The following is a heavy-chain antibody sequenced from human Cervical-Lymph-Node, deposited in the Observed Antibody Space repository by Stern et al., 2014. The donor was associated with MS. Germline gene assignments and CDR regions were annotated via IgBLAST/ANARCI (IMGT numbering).Heavy chain of an antibody. CDR3: ARLSTVVDY. CDR2: VYYSGTT. CDR1: GDSISSYY. D-gene: IGHD4-23*01. V-gene: IGHV4-59*08. J-gene: IGHJ4*02. Sequence: VQLVESGPGLVKPSETLSLTCTVSGDSISSYYWSWIRQPPGKGLEWIGHVYYSGTTYYNPSLTGRGTTYVDTSMKQFFLMLNMVTAADTAVYYCARLSTVVDYWGQGTLVTVSS.